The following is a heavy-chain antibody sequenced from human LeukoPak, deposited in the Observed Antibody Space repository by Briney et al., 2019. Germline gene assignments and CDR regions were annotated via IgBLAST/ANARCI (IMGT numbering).Heavy chain of an antibody. CDR2: INHSGST. J-gene: IGHJ6*02. Sequence: PSETLSLTCAVYGGSFSGYYWSGIRQPPGKGLEGIGEINHSGSTNYNPSLKSGVTISVDTSKNQFSLKLSSVTAADTAVYYCARVSGFYYYGSGTANYYYYGMDVWGQGTTVTVSS. V-gene: IGHV4-34*01. D-gene: IGHD3-10*01. CDR1: GGSFSGYY. CDR3: ARVSGFYYYGSGTANYYYYGMDV.